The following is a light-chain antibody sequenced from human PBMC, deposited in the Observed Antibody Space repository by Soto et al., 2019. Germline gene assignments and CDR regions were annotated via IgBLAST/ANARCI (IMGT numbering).Light chain of an antibody. J-gene: IGKJ1*01. V-gene: IGKV1-27*01. Sequence: DIQMTQSPSSLSASVGDRVTITCRASQGISNYLAWYQQQPGKVPKLLIYVASTLQLGVPSRFSGSGSGTDFTLTISSLQPEDVATYYCQKYNSAPWTFGQGTKVEIK. CDR2: VAS. CDR1: QGISNY. CDR3: QKYNSAPWT.